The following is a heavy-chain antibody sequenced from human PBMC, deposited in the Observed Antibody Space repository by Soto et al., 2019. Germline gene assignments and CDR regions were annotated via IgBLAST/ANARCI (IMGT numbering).Heavy chain of an antibody. CDR3: ARHSLALRKNNWFDP. Sequence: LSLTCTLSGASNISSDFYWGWVRQPPGKGLEWIGSIFYLGSSYYNPSLKSRVTMSVDTSKNQFSLRLSSVTAADTALYFCARHSLALRKNNWFDPWGQGIMVTVSS. J-gene: IGHJ5*02. CDR2: IFYLGSS. D-gene: IGHD3-3*02. V-gene: IGHV4-39*01. CDR1: GASNISSDFY.